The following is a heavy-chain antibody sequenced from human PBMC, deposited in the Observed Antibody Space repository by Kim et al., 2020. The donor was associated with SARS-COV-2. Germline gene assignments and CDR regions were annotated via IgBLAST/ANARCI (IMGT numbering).Heavy chain of an antibody. Sequence: SVKSQITINPDTSKNQFSLQLNSVTPEDTAVYYCARGRGSWGSYYGWFDPWGQGTLVTVSS. J-gene: IGHJ5*02. V-gene: IGHV6-1*01. CDR3: ARGRGSWGSYYGWFDP. D-gene: IGHD3-16*01.